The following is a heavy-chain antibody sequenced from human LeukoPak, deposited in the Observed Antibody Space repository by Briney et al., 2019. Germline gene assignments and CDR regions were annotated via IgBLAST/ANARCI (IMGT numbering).Heavy chain of an antibody. CDR2: ISSSSSYI. CDR1: GFTFSSYS. D-gene: IGHD1-7*01. J-gene: IGHJ4*02. CDR3: ARDGPPLTGTPYYFDY. Sequence: GGSLRLSYAASGFTFSSYSMNWVRQAPGKGLEWVTSISSSSSYIYYADSVKGRFTISRDNAKNSLYLQMNSLRAEDTAVYYCARDGPPLTGTPYYFDYWGQGTLVTVSS. V-gene: IGHV3-21*01.